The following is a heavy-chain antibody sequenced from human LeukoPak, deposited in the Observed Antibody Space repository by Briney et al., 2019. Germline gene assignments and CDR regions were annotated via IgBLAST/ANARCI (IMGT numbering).Heavy chain of an antibody. CDR2: IYPGDSDT. D-gene: IGHD5-24*01. V-gene: IGHV5-51*01. J-gene: IGHJ3*01. Sequence: GESLKISCKGSGYSFSTYWIGWVRQMPGKGLEWMGLIYPGDSDTRYSPSFQGQVTISADKSITTAYLQWRSLKTSDTAMYYCARRPDGPNQGPFDVWAQGTMVTVFS. CDR3: ARRPDGPNQGPFDV. CDR1: GYSFSTYW.